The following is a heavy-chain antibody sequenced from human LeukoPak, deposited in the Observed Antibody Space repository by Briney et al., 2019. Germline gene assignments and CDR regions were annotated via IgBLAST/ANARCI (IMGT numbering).Heavy chain of an antibody. V-gene: IGHV3-23*01. CDR1: GFTFSSFA. Sequence: GGSLRLSCAASGFTFSSFAMSWVRQGPGKGLEWVSTFSGSGGSTYYADSVKGRFSISRDNSKNTLYLQMNSLRAEDTAAYYCAGSGLNRFDYWGQGTLVTVSS. D-gene: IGHD2-15*01. J-gene: IGHJ4*02. CDR2: FSGSGGST. CDR3: AGSGLNRFDY.